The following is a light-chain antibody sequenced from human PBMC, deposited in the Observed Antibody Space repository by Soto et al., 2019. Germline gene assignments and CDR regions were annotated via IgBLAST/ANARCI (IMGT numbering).Light chain of an antibody. CDR2: DAS. J-gene: IGKJ1*01. CDR3: QDYSPYSWT. V-gene: IGKV1-5*01. Sequence: DIQMTQSPSTLSASVGDTVTITCRASESISSWLAWYQEKPGKAPNLLIYDASSLESGVPSRFSGSGSGTEFTLTISSLQPDDFATYYCQDYSPYSWTFGQGTK. CDR1: ESISSW.